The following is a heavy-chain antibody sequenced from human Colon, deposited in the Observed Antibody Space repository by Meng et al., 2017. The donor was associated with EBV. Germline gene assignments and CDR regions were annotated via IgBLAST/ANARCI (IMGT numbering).Heavy chain of an antibody. CDR1: GYTFTIYA. J-gene: IGHJ4*02. CDR3: ARITTGTTVDY. D-gene: IGHD1-1*01. V-gene: IGHV1-3*01. CDR2: INGGDGDT. Sequence: QVQLVQSGAEVRTPXASVQVSCKASGYTFTIYAVHWVRQAPGQRLEWMGWINGGDGDTKFSQKFQGRVTFSRDTSASTAYMEMNSLRSEGTAVYYCARITTGTTVDYWGPGTMVTGSS.